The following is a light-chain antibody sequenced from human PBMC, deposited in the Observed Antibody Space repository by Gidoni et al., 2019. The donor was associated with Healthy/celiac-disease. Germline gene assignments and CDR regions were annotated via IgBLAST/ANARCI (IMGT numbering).Light chain of an antibody. V-gene: IGKV3-11*01. J-gene: IGKJ3*01. CDR1: QRISSH. CDR3: QQRSDWPLT. Sequence: EIVLTQSPATLSLSPGERATLSCRASQRISSHLAWYQQKRAQAPRLLIYDASNRATGIPARFSGSGSGTDFTLTISSLEPEDFAVYYCQQRSDWPLTFXPXTTVDIK. CDR2: DAS.